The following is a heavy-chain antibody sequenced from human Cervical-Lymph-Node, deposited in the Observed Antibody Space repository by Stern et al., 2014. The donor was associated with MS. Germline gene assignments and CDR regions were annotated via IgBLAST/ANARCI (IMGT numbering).Heavy chain of an antibody. V-gene: IGHV3-30-3*01. J-gene: IGHJ4*02. CDR2: ISDDGNTK. Sequence: VQLVESGGGVVQPGRSLRLSCAASRFTFSIYAMHWVRQAPGKGLEWMAVISDDGNTKYYAYSVKGRITISRDNSKDTLYLHLNNLTSEDTAVYYCAGGPYARSSWFDYWGQGTLVTVSS. CDR3: AGGPYARSSWFDY. D-gene: IGHD6-6*01. CDR1: RFTFSIYA.